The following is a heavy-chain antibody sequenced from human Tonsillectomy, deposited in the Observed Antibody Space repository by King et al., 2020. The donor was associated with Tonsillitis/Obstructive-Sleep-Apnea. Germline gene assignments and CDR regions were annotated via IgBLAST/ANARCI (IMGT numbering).Heavy chain of an antibody. J-gene: IGHJ4*02. CDR2: IYWDDDK. CDR3: AHSWGEILAPAATRFDY. CDR1: GFSLSTSKVG. Sequence: ITLKESGPTLVKSTQTLTLTCTFSGFSLSTSKVGVGWIRQPPGKALEWLALIYWDDDKRCSPSLKSRLTITKDTSKNQVVLTMTYMDPVDTATYYCAHSWGEILAPAATRFDYWGQGTLVTVSS. V-gene: IGHV2-5*02. D-gene: IGHD2-2*01.